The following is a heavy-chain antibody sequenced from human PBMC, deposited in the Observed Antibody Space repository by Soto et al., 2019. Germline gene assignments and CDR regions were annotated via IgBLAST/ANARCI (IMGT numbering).Heavy chain of an antibody. D-gene: IGHD6-13*01. CDR1: GGTFSSYT. Sequence: SVKVSCKASGGTFSSYTISWVRQAPGQGLEWMGRIIPILGIANYAQKFQGRVTITADKSTSTAYMELSSLRSEDTAVYYCASLPRYSSSWTFDPWGQGTLVTVSS. CDR3: ASLPRYSSSWTFDP. J-gene: IGHJ5*02. V-gene: IGHV1-69*02. CDR2: IIPILGIA.